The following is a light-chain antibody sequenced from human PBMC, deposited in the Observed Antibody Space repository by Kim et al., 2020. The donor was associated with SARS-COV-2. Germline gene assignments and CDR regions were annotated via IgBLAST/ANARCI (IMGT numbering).Light chain of an antibody. Sequence: SVAPGERATLSCRASQSVGSYLAWYQQKSGQDPRLLIYATSTRATGIPARFSASGSGTEFILTISSLQSEDFGTYYCQQYYHWRTFGQGTKVDIK. CDR1: QSVGSY. V-gene: IGKV3-15*01. CDR2: ATS. J-gene: IGKJ1*01. CDR3: QQYYHWRT.